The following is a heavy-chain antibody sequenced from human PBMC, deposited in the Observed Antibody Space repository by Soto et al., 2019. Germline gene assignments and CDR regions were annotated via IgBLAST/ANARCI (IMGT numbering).Heavy chain of an antibody. Sequence: QVQLVQSGAEVKKPGASVKVSCKASGYTFTSYDISWVRQATGQGLEWMGWMNPNSGNTGFAQKFQGRVTMTRNTSIRTAYMELSSLISEDTAVYYCARERAHYGMDVWGQGTTVTVSS. CDR1: GYTFTSYD. V-gene: IGHV1-8*01. CDR3: ARERAHYGMDV. D-gene: IGHD6-25*01. J-gene: IGHJ6*02. CDR2: MNPNSGNT.